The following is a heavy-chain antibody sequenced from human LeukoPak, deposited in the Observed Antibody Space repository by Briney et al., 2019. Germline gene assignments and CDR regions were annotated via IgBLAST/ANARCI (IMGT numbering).Heavy chain of an antibody. V-gene: IGHV4-39*01. CDR1: GGSINSTRYY. CDR3: ATGSMTTRYYYYFHMDV. Sequence: PSETLSPTCTVSGGSINSTRYYWGWIRQPPGKGLEWIGSIYYSGDTHYNPSLRSRVTISVDTSKNQFSLRMHSMTAADTSFYYCATGSMTTRYYYYFHMDVWGPGTTVTVSS. J-gene: IGHJ6*03. CDR2: IYYSGDT. D-gene: IGHD4-11*01.